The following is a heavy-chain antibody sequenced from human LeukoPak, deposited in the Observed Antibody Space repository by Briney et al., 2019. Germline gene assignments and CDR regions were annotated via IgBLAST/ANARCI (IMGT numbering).Heavy chain of an antibody. CDR2: ITGSGTTI. V-gene: IGHV3-11*01. Sequence: PGGSLRLSCAASGFTVSDYCMSWIRQAPGKGLEWISYITGSGTTIYYADSVKGRFTISRDNAKNSLYLQMNSLRAEDTAVCFCARDSEAEKSAPYYYYGMDVWGQGTTVTVSS. CDR3: ARDSEAEKSAPYYYYGMDV. CDR1: GFTVSDYC. J-gene: IGHJ6*02. D-gene: IGHD3-10*01.